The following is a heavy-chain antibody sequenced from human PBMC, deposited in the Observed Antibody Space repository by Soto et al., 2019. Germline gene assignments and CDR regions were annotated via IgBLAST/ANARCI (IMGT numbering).Heavy chain of an antibody. CDR3: APPPYYGISN. D-gene: IGHD3-3*01. J-gene: IGHJ4*02. CDR1: GFIFSNYG. V-gene: IGHV3-23*01. CDR2: IRCDGDTT. Sequence: EAQLFESGGGLVQPGGSLRLSCAASGFIFSNYGMSWVRQAPGKGLEWVSLIRCDGDTTYYADSVKGRFTISRDNSKSILYLQMTSLTAEDTAVYYCAPPPYYGISNWGQGTLVIVSS.